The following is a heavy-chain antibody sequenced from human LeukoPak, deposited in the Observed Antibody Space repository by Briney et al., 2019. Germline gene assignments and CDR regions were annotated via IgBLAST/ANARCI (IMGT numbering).Heavy chain of an antibody. CDR1: GYTFTSYD. Sequence: ASVKVSCMASGYTFTSYDINWVRQATGQGLEWMGWMNPNSGNTGYAQKFQGRVTITRNTFISTAYMELSSLRSEDTAVYYCARGRKYSSSSGFDYWGQGTLVTVSS. J-gene: IGHJ4*02. CDR2: MNPNSGNT. D-gene: IGHD6-6*01. V-gene: IGHV1-8*03. CDR3: ARGRKYSSSSGFDY.